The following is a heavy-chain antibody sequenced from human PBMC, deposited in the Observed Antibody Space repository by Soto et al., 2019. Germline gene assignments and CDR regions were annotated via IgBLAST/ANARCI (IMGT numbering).Heavy chain of an antibody. CDR2: FDPEDGET. D-gene: IGHD3-3*01. V-gene: IGHV1-24*01. CDR1: GYTLTELS. Sequence: ASVKVSCKVSGYTLTELSMHWVRQAPGKGLEWMGGFDPEDGETIYAQKFQGRVTMTEDTSTDTAYMELSSLRSEDTAVYYCATDLYYVFWSVLKPSYWGQGTLVTVS. J-gene: IGHJ1*01. CDR3: ATDLYYVFWSVLKPSY.